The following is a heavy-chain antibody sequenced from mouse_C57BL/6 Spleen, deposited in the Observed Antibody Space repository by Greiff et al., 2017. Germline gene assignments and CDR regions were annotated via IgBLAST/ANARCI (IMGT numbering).Heavy chain of an antibody. J-gene: IGHJ3*01. Sequence: EVKLVESGPGLVKPSQSLSLTCSVTGYSITSGYYWNWIRQFPGNKLEWMGYISYDGSNNYNPSLKNRISITRDTSKNQFFLKLNSVTTEDTATYYCARFIYYDYDEDFAYWGQGTLVTVSA. CDR1: GYSITSGYY. CDR3: ARFIYYDYDEDFAY. CDR2: ISYDGSN. V-gene: IGHV3-6*01. D-gene: IGHD2-4*01.